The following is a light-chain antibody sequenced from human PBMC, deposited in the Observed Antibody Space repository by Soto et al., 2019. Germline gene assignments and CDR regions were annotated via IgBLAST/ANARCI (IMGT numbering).Light chain of an antibody. CDR1: SRDVGAFDY. CDR3: CSYAGSFTVV. V-gene: IGLV2-11*01. J-gene: IGLJ3*02. CDR2: HVS. Sequence: QSALTQPRSVSGSPGQSVTISCTGTSRDVGAFDYVSWYQHHPGKAPKLIIFHVSQRPSGVPDRFSGSRSGNTASLTISGLQAEDEAEYHCCSYAGSFTVVFGGGTKLTVL.